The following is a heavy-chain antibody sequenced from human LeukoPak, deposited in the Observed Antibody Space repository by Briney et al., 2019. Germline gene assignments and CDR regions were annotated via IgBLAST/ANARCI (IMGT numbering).Heavy chain of an antibody. J-gene: IGHJ4*02. CDR3: ARVLMAYGEYADPFDY. D-gene: IGHD4-17*01. V-gene: IGHV3-30*01. Sequence: PGGSLRLSCAASGFTFSTYAMHWVRQAPGKGLEGVAVISYAGSNKYYADSVKGRFTISRDNSNNTLSLQMDSLRGEDTAVYYCARVLMAYGEYADPFDYWGQGTLVTVSS. CDR2: ISYAGSNK. CDR1: GFTFSTYA.